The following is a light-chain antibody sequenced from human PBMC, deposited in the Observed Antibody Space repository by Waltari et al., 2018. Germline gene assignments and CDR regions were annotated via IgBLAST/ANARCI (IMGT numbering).Light chain of an antibody. CDR1: SGSVSTTSY. Sequence: QAVVTQEPSLSVSPGGTVTLPCALSSGSVSTTSYATWYQQTPGQPPRTLVYKGNARSSGVPDRFSGTILGNTAALTITGAQADDESAYYCSLYLGSGIWVFGGGTKLTVL. V-gene: IGLV8-61*01. CDR3: SLYLGSGIWV. J-gene: IGLJ3*02. CDR2: KGN.